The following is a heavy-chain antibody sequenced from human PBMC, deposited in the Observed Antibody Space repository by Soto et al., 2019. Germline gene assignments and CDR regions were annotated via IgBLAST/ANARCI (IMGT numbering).Heavy chain of an antibody. CDR3: ARDPGQYGMDV. Sequence: GASVKVSCKASGDTFSTYTITWMRQAPGQGLEWMGGINPSGGATSYSQKFQGRVTVTRDTSTSTVYMELSSLRSEDTALYYCARDPGQYGMDVWGQGTPVTVSS. J-gene: IGHJ6*02. CDR2: INPSGGAT. V-gene: IGHV1-46*01. CDR1: GDTFSTYT.